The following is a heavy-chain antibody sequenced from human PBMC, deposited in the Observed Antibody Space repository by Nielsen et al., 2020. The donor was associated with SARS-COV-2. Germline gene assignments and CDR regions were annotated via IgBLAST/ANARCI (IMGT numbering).Heavy chain of an antibody. CDR2: ISGSGTST. J-gene: IGHJ4*02. V-gene: IGHV3-23*01. D-gene: IGHD2-8*01. CDR1: GFTFSSYA. CDR3: AKGVGYCTNGVCAGYYFDY. Sequence: GESLKISCAASGFTFSSYAMSWVRQAPGKGLEWVSAISGSGTSTYYPASVRGRFTISRDNSKNTLYLQMNSLRAEDRALYYCAKGVGYCTNGVCAGYYFDYWGQGTLVTVSS.